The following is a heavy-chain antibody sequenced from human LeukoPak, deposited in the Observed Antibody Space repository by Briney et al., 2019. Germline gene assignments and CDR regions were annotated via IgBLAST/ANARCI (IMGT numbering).Heavy chain of an antibody. D-gene: IGHD5-12*01. CDR1: GASISSGSNY. CDR3: ARGRIGWLRLAGGKAFDY. J-gene: IGHJ4*02. V-gene: IGHV4-39*07. Sequence: SETLSLTCSVSGASISSGSNYWGWIRQPPGKTLEWIGSIYSSGSTYYNSSLQSRVIIIIDTSKNQFSLKLSSVTAADTAVYYCARGRIGWLRLAGGKAFDYWGQGTLVTVSS. CDR2: IYSSGST.